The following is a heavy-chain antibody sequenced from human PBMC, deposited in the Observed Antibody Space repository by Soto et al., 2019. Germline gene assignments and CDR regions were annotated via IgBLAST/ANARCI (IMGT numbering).Heavy chain of an antibody. J-gene: IGHJ4*02. CDR2: ISWNSGSI. Sequence: EVQLVESGGGLVQPGRSLRLSCAASGFTFDDYAMHWVRQAPGKGLEWVSGISWNSGSIGYADSVKGRFTISRDNAKNSLYLQMNSLRAEDTALYYCAKDPTIAAAGPFDYWGQGTLVTVSS. V-gene: IGHV3-9*01. CDR1: GFTFDDYA. CDR3: AKDPTIAAAGPFDY. D-gene: IGHD6-13*01.